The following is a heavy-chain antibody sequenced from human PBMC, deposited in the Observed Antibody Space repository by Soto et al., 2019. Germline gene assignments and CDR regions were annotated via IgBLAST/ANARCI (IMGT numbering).Heavy chain of an antibody. V-gene: IGHV4-31*03. CDR3: ARSITMVRLGDAFHF. CDR2: IYYSGST. Sequence: QVQLQESGPGLVKPSQTLSLTCTVSGGSISSGGYYWSWIRQHRGKGLEWIGYIYYSGSTYYNLSLKWRVTISVDTTKNQFSLKLSSVTAADTAVYYCARSITMVRLGDAFHFLGQGTIVTLPS. J-gene: IGHJ3*01. D-gene: IGHD3-10*01. CDR1: GGSISSGGYY.